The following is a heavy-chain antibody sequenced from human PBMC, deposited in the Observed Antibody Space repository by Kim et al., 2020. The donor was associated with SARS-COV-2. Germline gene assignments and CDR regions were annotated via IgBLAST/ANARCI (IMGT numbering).Heavy chain of an antibody. CDR2: IKQDGSET. Sequence: LSLTCAASGFAFTSYWMSWVRQAPGKGLEWVANIKQDGSETYYVDLVKGRFSISRDNSKNSLYLQMNSLRVEDTAVYYCARDGSAFDSWRQGTLFTV. V-gene: IGHV3-7*01. CDR3: ARDGSAFDS. CDR1: GFAFTSYW. D-gene: IGHD2-15*01. J-gene: IGHJ4*02.